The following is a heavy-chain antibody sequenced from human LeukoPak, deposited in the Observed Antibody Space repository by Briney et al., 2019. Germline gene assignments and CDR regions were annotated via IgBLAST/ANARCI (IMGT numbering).Heavy chain of an antibody. Sequence: EGSLRLSCAASGFTVSTSYLSWVRQAPGKGLEWVSAIYSGGSTYYADSVKDRFTISRDSAKNTLYLQMNSLRAEDTAVYFCARGSLEAVAGTAYYYFDYWGQGTLVTVSS. CDR3: ARGSLEAVAGTAYYYFDY. CDR2: IYSGGST. J-gene: IGHJ4*02. V-gene: IGHV3-53*01. CDR1: GFTVSTSY. D-gene: IGHD6-19*01.